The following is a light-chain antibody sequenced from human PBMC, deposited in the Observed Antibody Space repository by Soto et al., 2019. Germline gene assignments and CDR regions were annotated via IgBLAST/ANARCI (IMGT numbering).Light chain of an antibody. CDR3: HQYGTT. V-gene: IGKV3-20*01. CDR2: GAY. Sequence: EIVLTQSPGTLSLSPGERASLSCRASQSVTSTYLAWYQQKPDQAPRLLIFGAYNRAAGIPDRFSGSGSGTDFTLTLSRLEPEDCAVYYCHQYGTTFGQGTKVEIK. J-gene: IGKJ1*01. CDR1: QSVTSTY.